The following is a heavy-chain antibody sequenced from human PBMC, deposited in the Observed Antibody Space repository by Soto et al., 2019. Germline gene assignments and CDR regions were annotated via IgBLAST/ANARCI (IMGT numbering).Heavy chain of an antibody. J-gene: IGHJ6*02. V-gene: IGHV1-69*01. CDR1: GGTFSSYA. Sequence: QVQLVQSGAEVKKPGSSVKVSCKASGGTFSSYAISWVRQAPGQGLAWMVGTIPIFGTSNYAQKVQGRVTITADESTSTAYMELSSLRSEDTAVYYCAAALLGYCSGGRCGYYYYYGMDVWGQGTTVTVSS. D-gene: IGHD2-15*01. CDR2: TIPIFGTS. CDR3: AAALLGYCSGGRCGYYYYYGMDV.